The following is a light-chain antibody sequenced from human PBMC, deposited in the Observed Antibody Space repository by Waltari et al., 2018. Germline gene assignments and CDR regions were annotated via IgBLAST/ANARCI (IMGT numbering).Light chain of an antibody. CDR1: SSDVGGYNY. CDR3: SSYAGTNNVV. Sequence: QSALTQPPSASGSPGQSVTISCTGTSSDVGGYNYVSWYQQHPGKAPKLMIYEVNKGPSGVPDRFSGSKSGTTASLTVSGLQAEDEADYYCSSYAGTNNVVFGGGTKLTVL. V-gene: IGLV2-8*01. CDR2: EVN. J-gene: IGLJ2*01.